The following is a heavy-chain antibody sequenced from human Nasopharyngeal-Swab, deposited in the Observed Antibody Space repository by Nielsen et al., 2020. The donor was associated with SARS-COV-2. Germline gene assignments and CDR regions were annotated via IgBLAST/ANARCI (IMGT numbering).Heavy chain of an antibody. CDR1: GFIFSNYA. CDR3: AKEREVIVPAADDY. CDR2: ISGSGSRT. Sequence: GESLKISCAASGFIFSNYAMSWVRQAPGKGLEWVSGISGSGSRTSYADSVKGRFTVSRDNSKNTLFLQMDSLWAEDTAVYYCAKEREVIVPAADDYWGQGTLVTVSS. J-gene: IGHJ4*02. D-gene: IGHD2-2*01. V-gene: IGHV3-23*01.